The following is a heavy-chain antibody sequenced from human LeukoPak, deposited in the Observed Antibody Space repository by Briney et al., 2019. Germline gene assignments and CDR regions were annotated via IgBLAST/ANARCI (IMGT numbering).Heavy chain of an antibody. CDR2: INPNSGAT. Sequence: ASVKVSCKASGYTFTGYYIHRVRQAPGQGLEWLGWINPNSGATKYAQQFQGRVAMTSDTSISTAHMELSSLTSDDTAVYHCARDVGGSGNRFDPWGQGTLVTVSS. J-gene: IGHJ5*02. CDR1: GYTFTGYY. V-gene: IGHV1-2*02. CDR3: ARDVGGSGNRFDP. D-gene: IGHD3-10*01.